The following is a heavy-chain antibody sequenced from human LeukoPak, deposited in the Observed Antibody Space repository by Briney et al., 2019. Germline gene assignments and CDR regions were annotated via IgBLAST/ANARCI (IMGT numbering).Heavy chain of an antibody. CDR3: ARVYQSAEYYFDY. V-gene: IGHV4-59*01. CDR2: IYYTGST. Sequence: SETLTLTCTVSGGSIYSYYWRGIRQPPGKGLEWIGYIYYTGSTEYHPSLKRGVTISLDTYKNQFSLKLTSVTAADTAVYYCARVYQSAEYYFDYSGQGSLVSVSS. D-gene: IGHD2-2*01. CDR1: GGSIYSYY. J-gene: IGHJ4*02.